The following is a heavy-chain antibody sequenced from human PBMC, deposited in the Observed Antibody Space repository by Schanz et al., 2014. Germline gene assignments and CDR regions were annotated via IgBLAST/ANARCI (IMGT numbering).Heavy chain of an antibody. Sequence: QVQLVQSGAEVKKPGASVKVSCKTSGYTFTGYYIHWVRQAPGQGLEWMGIIHSTGGTTSHAQKFQGRVTMTRDTSTSTVYLDLSSLRSEDTAVYYCARERPRKGDFDYWGQG. D-gene: IGHD1-26*01. CDR2: IHSTGGTT. CDR3: ARERPRKGDFDY. V-gene: IGHV1-46*01. J-gene: IGHJ4*02. CDR1: GYTFTGYY.